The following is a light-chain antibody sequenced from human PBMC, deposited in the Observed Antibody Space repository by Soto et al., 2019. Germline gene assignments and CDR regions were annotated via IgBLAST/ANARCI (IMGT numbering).Light chain of an antibody. Sequence: SIGDRVIITCRASQDIGTWLAWYQQTPGQVPKLMMYPASSLHSGVPSRFSGSVSGTDFTLTMGCLQAQGFATYCGQHATSFPASSFAAGTKVDIK. CDR2: PAS. CDR3: QHATSFPASS. J-gene: IGKJ4*02. V-gene: IGKV1-12*01. CDR1: QDIGTW.